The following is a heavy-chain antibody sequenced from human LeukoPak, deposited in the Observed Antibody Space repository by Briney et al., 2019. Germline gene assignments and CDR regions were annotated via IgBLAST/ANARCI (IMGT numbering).Heavy chain of an antibody. Sequence: SETLSLTCTVSGGSISNYYWSWIRQPAGKGLEWIGRIYTSGSTNYNPSLKSRVTMSVDTSKNQFSLKLSSVTAADTAVYYCARAPRCAGDCYPLFDFWGQGTLVTVSS. CDR2: IYTSGST. J-gene: IGHJ4*02. CDR1: GGSISNYY. D-gene: IGHD2-21*02. V-gene: IGHV4-4*07. CDR3: ARAPRCAGDCYPLFDF.